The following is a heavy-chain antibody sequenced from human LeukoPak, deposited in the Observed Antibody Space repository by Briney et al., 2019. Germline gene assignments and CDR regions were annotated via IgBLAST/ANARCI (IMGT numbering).Heavy chain of an antibody. CDR3: ARCPIGWLRLRRVYYFDY. Sequence: PGGSLRLSCAASGFTFSSHAMHWVRQAPGKGLEWVAVISYDGSNKYYADSVKGRFTISRDNSKNTLYLQMNSLRAEDTAVYYCARCPIGWLRLRRVYYFDYWGQGTLVTVSS. CDR1: GFTFSSHA. D-gene: IGHD5-12*01. J-gene: IGHJ4*02. CDR2: ISYDGSNK. V-gene: IGHV3-30-3*01.